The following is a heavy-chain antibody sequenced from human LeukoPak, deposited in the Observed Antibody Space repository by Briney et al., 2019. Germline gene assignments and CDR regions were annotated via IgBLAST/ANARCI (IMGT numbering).Heavy chain of an antibody. CDR2: INHSGST. D-gene: IGHD3-10*01. Sequence: SETLSLTCAVYGGSFSGYYWGWIRQPPGKGLEWIGEINHSGSTNYNPSLKSRVTISVDTSKNQFFLKLSSVTAADTAVYYCAGRESDGSGSRTFDYWGQGTLVTVSS. J-gene: IGHJ4*02. CDR3: AGRESDGSGSRTFDY. CDR1: GGSFSGYY. V-gene: IGHV4-34*01.